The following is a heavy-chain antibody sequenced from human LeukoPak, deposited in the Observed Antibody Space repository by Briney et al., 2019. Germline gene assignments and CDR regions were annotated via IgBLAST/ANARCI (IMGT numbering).Heavy chain of an antibody. CDR1: GFTVSSNY. Sequence: PGGSLRLSXAASGFTVSSNYMSWVRQAPGKGLEWVSVIYSGGSTYYADSVEGRFTISRDNSKNTLYLQMNSLRAEDTAVYYCARDDSYYYYMDVWGKGTTVTVSS. J-gene: IGHJ6*03. V-gene: IGHV3-66*02. CDR3: ARDDSYYYYMDV. D-gene: IGHD3-22*01. CDR2: IYSGGST.